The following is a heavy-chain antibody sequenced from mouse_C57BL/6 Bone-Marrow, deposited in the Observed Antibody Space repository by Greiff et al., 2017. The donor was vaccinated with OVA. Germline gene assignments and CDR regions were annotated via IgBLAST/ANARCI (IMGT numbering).Heavy chain of an antibody. D-gene: IGHD2-4*01. J-gene: IGHJ1*03. CDR3: ARRDYDVNCDV. Sequence: EVQRVESGGGLVKPGGSLKLSCAASGFTFSSYTMSWVRQTPEKRLEWVATISGGGGNTYYPDSVKGRFTISRDNAKNTLYLQMSSLRSEDTALYYCARRDYDVNCDVWGTGTTVTVSS. CDR1: GFTFSSYT. CDR2: ISGGGGNT. V-gene: IGHV5-9*01.